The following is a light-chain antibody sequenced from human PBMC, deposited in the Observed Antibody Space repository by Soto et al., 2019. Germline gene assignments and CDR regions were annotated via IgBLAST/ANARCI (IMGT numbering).Light chain of an antibody. CDR1: QSISSY. Sequence: DIQMTQSPSSLSASVGDRVTITCRASQSISSYLNWYQQKPGKAPKLLIYAASSLQSGVPARFSGSGSGTDFTLTISSLQPEDFATYYCQRSYSTPPLTFGQGTKVEIK. CDR2: AAS. CDR3: QRSYSTPPLT. J-gene: IGKJ1*01. V-gene: IGKV1-39*01.